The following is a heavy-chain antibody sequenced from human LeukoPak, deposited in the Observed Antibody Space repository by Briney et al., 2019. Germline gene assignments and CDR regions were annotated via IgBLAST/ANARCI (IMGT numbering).Heavy chain of an antibody. V-gene: IGHV1-8*01. D-gene: IGHD6-25*01. CDR3: AREKVVLGGSALHYYYYYYMDV. CDR2: MNPNSGNT. CDR1: GYTFTSYD. J-gene: IGHJ6*03. Sequence: ASVKVSCKASGYTFTSYDINWVRQATGQGLEWMGWMNPNSGNTGYAQKFQGRVTMTRNTSISTAYMELSSLRSEDTAVYYCAREKVVLGGSALHYYYYYYMDVWGKGTTVTVSS.